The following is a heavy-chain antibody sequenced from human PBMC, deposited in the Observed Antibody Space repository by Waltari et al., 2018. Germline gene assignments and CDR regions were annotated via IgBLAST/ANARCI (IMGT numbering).Heavy chain of an antibody. CDR3: AKVHPVSSSWYYFDY. Sequence: EVQLLESGGGLVQPGGSLRLSCAASGFTFSSYAMSWVRQAPGKGLEWVSAISGSGGSTYYEDAVKGRFTIARDNSKNTLYLQMNSLRAEDTAVYYCAKVHPVSSSWYYFDYWGQGTLVTVSS. CDR2: ISGSGGST. D-gene: IGHD6-13*01. CDR1: GFTFSSYA. V-gene: IGHV3-23*01. J-gene: IGHJ4*02.